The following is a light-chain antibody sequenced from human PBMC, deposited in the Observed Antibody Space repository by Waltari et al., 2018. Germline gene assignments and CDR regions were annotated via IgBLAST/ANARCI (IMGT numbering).Light chain of an antibody. Sequence: DIQMTQSPSTLSASVGDRVTITCRASQSISSWLAWYQQKPGKAPKLLIYKASSLGSGVPSRFSGSRSGTEFTLTISSLQPDEFATYYCQQYNSYPVTFGQGIKVEIK. CDR3: QQYNSYPVT. CDR1: QSISSW. CDR2: KAS. V-gene: IGKV1-5*03. J-gene: IGKJ1*01.